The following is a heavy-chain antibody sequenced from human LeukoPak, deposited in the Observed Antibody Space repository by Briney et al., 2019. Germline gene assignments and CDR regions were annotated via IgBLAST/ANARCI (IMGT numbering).Heavy chain of an antibody. CDR1: GGSISSYY. J-gene: IGHJ6*03. Sequence: SETLSLTCTVSGGSISSYYWSWIRQPAGKGLEWIGRIYTSGSTNYNPSLKSRVTMSVDTSKNQFSLKLSSVTAADTAVYYCARAGTTLGYYYYYMDVWGKGTTVTISS. CDR3: ARAGTTLGYYYYYMDV. D-gene: IGHD1-1*01. V-gene: IGHV4-4*07. CDR2: IYTSGST.